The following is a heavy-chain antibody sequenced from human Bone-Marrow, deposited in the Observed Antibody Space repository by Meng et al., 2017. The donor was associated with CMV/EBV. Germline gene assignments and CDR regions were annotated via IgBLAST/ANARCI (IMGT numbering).Heavy chain of an antibody. Sequence: ASVKVSCKASGYTFTRYDINWVRQATGQGLEWMGWMNPNRGNTGYAQKFQGRVTMTRNTSISTAYMELSSLRSEDTAVYYCAMGYSVVVPAAIHYYYYGLDVWGQGTTVTVSS. CDR3: AMGYSVVVPAAIHYYYYGLDV. J-gene: IGHJ6*02. CDR1: GYTFTRYD. CDR2: MNPNRGNT. V-gene: IGHV1-8*01. D-gene: IGHD2-2*02.